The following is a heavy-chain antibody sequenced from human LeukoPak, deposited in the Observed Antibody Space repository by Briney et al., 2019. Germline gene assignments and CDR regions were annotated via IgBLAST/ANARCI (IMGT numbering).Heavy chain of an antibody. CDR3: ARLFQRNELNYYDSSGYSLGY. CDR2: SNPNSGGT. V-gene: IGHV1-2*02. CDR1: GYTFTGYY. J-gene: IGHJ4*02. Sequence: ASVKVSCKASGYTFTGYYMHWVRQAPGQGLEWMGWSNPNSGGTNYAQKFQDRITITRNTSIRTAYMELSSLRSEDTAVYYCARLFQRNELNYYDSSGYSLGYWGQGTLVTVSS. D-gene: IGHD3-22*01.